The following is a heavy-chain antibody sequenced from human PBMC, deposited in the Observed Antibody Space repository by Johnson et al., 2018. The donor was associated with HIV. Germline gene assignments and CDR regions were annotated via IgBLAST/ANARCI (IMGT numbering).Heavy chain of an antibody. Sequence: QMQLVESGGGVVQPGRSLRLSCAASGFTFSSYGMQWVRQAPGKGLEWVAVIWYDGSNKDYADSVKGRFTISRDNSKNTLYLQMNSLRAEDTAVYYCAKVGATVVTPRGEAFDIWGQGAMVTVSS. V-gene: IGHV3-33*06. D-gene: IGHD4-23*01. CDR1: GFTFSSYG. J-gene: IGHJ3*02. CDR3: AKVGATVVTPRGEAFDI. CDR2: IWYDGSNK.